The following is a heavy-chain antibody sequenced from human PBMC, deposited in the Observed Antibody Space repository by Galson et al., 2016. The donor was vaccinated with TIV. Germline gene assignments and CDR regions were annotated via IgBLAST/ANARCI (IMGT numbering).Heavy chain of an antibody. V-gene: IGHV1-46*03. CDR1: GYIFRNFY. CDR3: ARGYHFVGLGYFDY. D-gene: IGHD2-21*01. J-gene: IGHJ4*02. Sequence: SVKVSCKASGYIFRNFYMHWVRQAPGQGFQWMGRINPDSGDTTYPPNLQGKVSMTRDTSTNTVYMELSSLTSADTAVYFCARGYHFVGLGYFDYWGQGTLVTVSS. CDR2: INPDSGDT.